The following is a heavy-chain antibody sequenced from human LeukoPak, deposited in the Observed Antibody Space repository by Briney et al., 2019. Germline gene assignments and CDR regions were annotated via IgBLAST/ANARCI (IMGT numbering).Heavy chain of an antibody. V-gene: IGHV3-21*01. J-gene: IGHJ4*02. CDR1: GFTFSSYS. CDR2: MSSGSRYI. Sequence: GSLRLSCAASGFTFSSYSMTWVRQAPGKGLEWASSMSSGSRYIYYADSVRGRFTISRDNAKNSLYLLMNSLRAEDTAVYYCARDRPTGASRLFVVQWGQGTLVTVSS. D-gene: IGHD3-3*01. CDR3: ARDRPTGASRLFVVQ.